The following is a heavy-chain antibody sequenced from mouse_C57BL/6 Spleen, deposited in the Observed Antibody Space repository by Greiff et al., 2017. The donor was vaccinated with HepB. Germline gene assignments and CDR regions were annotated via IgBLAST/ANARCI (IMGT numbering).Heavy chain of an antibody. CDR3: AINYDGAWFAY. V-gene: IGHV1-22*01. CDR2: INPNNGGT. D-gene: IGHD2-3*01. Sequence: EVQLQQSGPELVKPGASVKMSCKASGYTFTDYNMHWVKQSHGKSLEWIGYINPNNGGTSYNQKFKGKATLTVNKSSSTAYMELRSLTSEDSAVYYCAINYDGAWFAYWGQGTLVTVSA. J-gene: IGHJ3*01. CDR1: GYTFTDYN.